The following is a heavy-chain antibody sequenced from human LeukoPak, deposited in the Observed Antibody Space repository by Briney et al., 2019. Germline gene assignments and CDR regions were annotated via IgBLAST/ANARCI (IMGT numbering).Heavy chain of an antibody. CDR1: GFTFSSYA. CDR2: ISGSGGST. J-gene: IGHJ4*02. Sequence: GASLRLSCAASGFTFSSYAMSWVRQAPGKGLEWVSAISGSGGSTYYADSVKGRFTISRDNSKNTLYLQMNSLRAEDTAVYYCAKVEAIVVVRYSDYWGQGTLVTVSS. CDR3: AKVEAIVVVRYSDY. V-gene: IGHV3-23*01. D-gene: IGHD3-22*01.